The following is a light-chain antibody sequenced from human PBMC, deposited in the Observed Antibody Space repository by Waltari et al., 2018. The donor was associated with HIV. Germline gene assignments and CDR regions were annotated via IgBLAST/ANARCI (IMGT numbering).Light chain of an antibody. J-gene: IGKJ4*01. Sequence: EILFPESPATWPWSHGARATLFCRTIHSLTSYLDWYQQKPGQAPRLIIYDSSKRAPGVPARFSGSGSGTYFTLTISTLEHEYFAIYYCQQCSNWGVTFGGGTRVESK. V-gene: IGKV3-11*01. CDR3: QQCSNWGVT. CDR2: DSS. CDR1: HSLTSY.